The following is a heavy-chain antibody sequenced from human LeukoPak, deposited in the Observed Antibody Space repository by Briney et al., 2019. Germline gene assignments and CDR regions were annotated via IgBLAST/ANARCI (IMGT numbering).Heavy chain of an antibody. CDR2: ITGSGDTT. J-gene: IGHJ4*02. D-gene: IGHD5-18*01. CDR1: GFIFRNYA. CDR3: AKDREFRSYGYYFDY. Sequence: PGASLRLSCAASGFIFRNYAMSWVRQAPGKGLEWVSAITGSGDTTYYADSVKGRFTISRDNAKNSLYLQMNSLRAEDTALYYCAKDREFRSYGYYFDYWGQGTLVTVSS. V-gene: IGHV3-23*01.